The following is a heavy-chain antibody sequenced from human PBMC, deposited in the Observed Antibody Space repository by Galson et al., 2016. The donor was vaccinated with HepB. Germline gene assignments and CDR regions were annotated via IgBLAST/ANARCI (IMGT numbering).Heavy chain of an antibody. J-gene: IGHJ1*01. CDR2: IVPILEVP. D-gene: IGHD3-16*01. CDR1: GGTFSRYA. Sequence: SCKASGGTFSRYAISWVRQAPGQGLEWMAGIVPILEVPAYAQKFLGRVTITADRATSNAYLDLSSLTSEDTAIYFCARDLGAAYTSPVWGQGTLVTVSS. CDR3: ARDLGAAYTSPV. V-gene: IGHV1-69*10.